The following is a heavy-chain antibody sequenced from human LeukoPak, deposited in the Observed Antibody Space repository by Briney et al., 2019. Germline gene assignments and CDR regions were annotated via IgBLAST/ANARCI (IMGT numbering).Heavy chain of an antibody. V-gene: IGHV3-13*01. CDR3: ARDGAYYDILTGYSNYYGMDV. D-gene: IGHD3-9*01. CDR2: IGTAGDT. Sequence: GGSLRLSCAASGFTFSSYDMHWVHQATGKGLEWVSAIGTAGDTYYPGSVKGRFTISRESAKNSLYLQMNSLRAGDTAVYYCARDGAYYDILTGYSNYYGMDVWGQGTTVTVSS. J-gene: IGHJ6*02. CDR1: GFTFSSYD.